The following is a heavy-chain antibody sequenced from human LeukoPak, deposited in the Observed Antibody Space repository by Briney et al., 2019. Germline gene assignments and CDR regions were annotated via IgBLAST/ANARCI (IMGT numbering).Heavy chain of an antibody. CDR3: AGLVRGDFWSGYYADY. V-gene: IGHV1-18*01. D-gene: IGHD3-3*01. CDR2: ISAYNGNT. CDR1: GYTFTSYG. J-gene: IGHJ4*02. Sequence: ASVKVSCKASGYTFTSYGISWVRQAPGQGLEWMGWISAYNGNTNYAQKLQGRVTMTTDTSTSTAYMELRSLRSDDTAVYYCAGLVRGDFWSGYYADYWGQGTLVTVSS.